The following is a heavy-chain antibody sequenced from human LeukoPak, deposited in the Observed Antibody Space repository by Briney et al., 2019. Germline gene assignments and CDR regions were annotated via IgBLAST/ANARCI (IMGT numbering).Heavy chain of an antibody. CDR2: INPSGGST. D-gene: IGHD3-10*01. J-gene: IGHJ4*02. V-gene: IGHV1-46*01. CDR1: GYTVTSYY. Sequence: ASVKVSCKASGYTVTSYYMHWVRQAPGQGLEWMGIINPSGGSTSYAQKFQGRVTMTRDTSTSTVYVELSSLRSEDTAVYYCARDSGAGFGELLSFDYWGQGTLVTVSS. CDR3: ARDSGAGFGELLSFDY.